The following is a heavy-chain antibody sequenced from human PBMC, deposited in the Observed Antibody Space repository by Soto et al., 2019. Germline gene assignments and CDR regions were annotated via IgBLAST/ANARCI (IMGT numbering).Heavy chain of an antibody. CDR2: IKTDGSDT. V-gene: IGHV3-74*02. Sequence: EVQLVESGGGLVQPGGSLRLSCAASGFTFSSFWMHWVRQAPGKGLVWVSGIKTDGSDTRYADFVKGRFTISRDNAENILYLQMNSLRAEDTAVYYCALDFKDLGWGQGTLVTVSS. D-gene: IGHD3-3*01. J-gene: IGHJ4*02. CDR3: ALDFKDLG. CDR1: GFTFSSFW.